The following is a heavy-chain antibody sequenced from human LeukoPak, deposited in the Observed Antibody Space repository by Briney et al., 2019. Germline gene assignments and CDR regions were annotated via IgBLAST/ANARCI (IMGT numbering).Heavy chain of an antibody. J-gene: IGHJ4*02. Sequence: GGSLRLSCTASGFTFGDYAMSWVRQAPGKGLEWVGFIRSKAYGGTTEYAASVKGRFTISRDDSKSIAYLQMNSLKTEDTAVYYYRAQDRVAGGDSNFDYWGQGTLVTVSS. CDR2: IRSKAYGGTT. CDR3: RAQDRVAGGDSNFDY. V-gene: IGHV3-49*04. D-gene: IGHD6-13*01. CDR1: GFTFGDYA.